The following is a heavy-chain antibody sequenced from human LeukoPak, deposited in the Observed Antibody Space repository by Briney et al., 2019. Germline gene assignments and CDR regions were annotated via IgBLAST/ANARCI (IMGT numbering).Heavy chain of an antibody. J-gene: IGHJ4*02. Sequence: GASVKVSCKASGYTFTGYYMHWVRQAPGQGLEWMGWINPNSGGTNYAQKFQGRVTMTRDTSISTAYMELSRLRSDDTAVYYCARDKGMNGDYVGFDYWGQGTLVTVSS. CDR3: ARDKGMNGDYVGFDY. CDR2: INPNSGGT. CDR1: GYTFTGYY. V-gene: IGHV1-2*02. D-gene: IGHD4-17*01.